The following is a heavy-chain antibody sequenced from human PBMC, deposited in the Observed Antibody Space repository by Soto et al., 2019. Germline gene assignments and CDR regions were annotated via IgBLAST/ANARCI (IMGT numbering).Heavy chain of an antibody. D-gene: IGHD3-3*01. Sequence: PSETLSLTCTVSGGSISSSSYYWGWIRQPPGKGLGWIGSIYYSGSTYYNPSLKSRVTISVDTSKNQFSLKLSSVTAADTAVYDCARHLHRITISQGWGQRTLVTVSS. CDR1: GGSISSSSYY. CDR3: ARHLHRITISQG. J-gene: IGHJ4*02. CDR2: IYYSGST. V-gene: IGHV4-39*01.